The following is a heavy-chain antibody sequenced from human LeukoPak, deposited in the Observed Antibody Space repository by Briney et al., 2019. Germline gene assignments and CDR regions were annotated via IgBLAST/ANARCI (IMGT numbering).Heavy chain of an antibody. J-gene: IGHJ3*01. Sequence: GGSLRLSCAASGLTFSSFAMSWVRQAPGKGLEWVSTIVGSGDSTYYADSVRGRFTISRDNSKNTLYLQMNNLRVEDTAVHYCAKRFYYNAFDVWGQGTMVTVSS. CDR3: AKRFYYNAFDV. CDR1: GLTFSSFA. CDR2: IVGSGDST. V-gene: IGHV3-23*01. D-gene: IGHD3-10*01.